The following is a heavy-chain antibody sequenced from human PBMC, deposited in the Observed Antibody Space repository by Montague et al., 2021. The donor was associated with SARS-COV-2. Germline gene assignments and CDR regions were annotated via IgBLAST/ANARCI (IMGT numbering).Heavy chain of an antibody. V-gene: IGHV4-34*01. CDR2: INHSGST. D-gene: IGHD3-22*01. CDR3: ARGPRITMIVVVITDIWFDP. CDR1: GGSVSDYY. J-gene: IGHJ5*02. Sequence: SETLSLTCAVYGGSVSDYYWSWIRQPPGKGLEWIGEINHSGSTNXNPSLKSRVTTSVDTSKNQLSLKLTSVTAADTAVYYCARGPRITMIVVVITDIWFDPWGQGTLVTVSS.